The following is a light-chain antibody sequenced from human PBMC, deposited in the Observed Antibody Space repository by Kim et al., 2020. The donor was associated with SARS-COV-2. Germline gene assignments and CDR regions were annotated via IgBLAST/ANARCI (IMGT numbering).Light chain of an antibody. J-gene: IGLJ3*02. CDR1: SSNIGSDY. CDR3: AAWDDSLWV. CDR2: SNN. V-gene: IGLV1-47*02. Sequence: PGQTVSISCSGSSSNIGSDYVYWYQQLPGTAPKLLIYSNNQRPSGVPDRFSGSKSGTSASLAISGLRSEDEADYYCAAWDDSLWVFGGGTQLTVL.